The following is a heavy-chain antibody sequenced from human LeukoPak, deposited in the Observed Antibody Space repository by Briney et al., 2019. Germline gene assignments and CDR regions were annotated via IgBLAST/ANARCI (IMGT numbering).Heavy chain of an antibody. CDR3: ARDIVGGTVAGTFD. V-gene: IGHV1-2*02. D-gene: IGHD6-19*01. J-gene: IGHJ4*02. CDR1: GYTFTGYY. Sequence: ASVKVSCKASGYTFTGYYMHWVRQAPGQGLEWMGWINPNNGGTNYAQKFQGRVTMTRDTSISTAYMELSKLRSDDTAVYYCARDIVGGTVAGTFDWGQGTLVTVSS. CDR2: INPNNGGT.